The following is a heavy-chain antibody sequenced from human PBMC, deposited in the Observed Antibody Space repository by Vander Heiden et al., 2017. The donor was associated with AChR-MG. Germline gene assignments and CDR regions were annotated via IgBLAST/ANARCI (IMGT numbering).Heavy chain of an antibody. CDR2: IYYSGST. D-gene: IGHD6-13*01. CDR1: GGSISSSSYY. J-gene: IGHJ4*02. CDR3: ARQAWQQLPLFDY. V-gene: IGHV4-39*01. Sequence: QLPLQESGPGLVKPSETLSLTCTVSGGSISSSSYYWGWIRQPPGKGLEWIGSIYYSGSTYYNPSLKSRVTISVDTSKNQFSLKLSSVTAADTAVYYCARQAWQQLPLFDYWGQGTLVTVSS.